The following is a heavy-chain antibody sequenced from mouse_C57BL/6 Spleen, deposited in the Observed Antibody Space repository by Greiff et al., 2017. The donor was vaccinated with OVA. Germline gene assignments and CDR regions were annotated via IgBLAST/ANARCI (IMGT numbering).Heavy chain of an antibody. Sequence: QVQLQQSGAELVRPGTSVKVSCKASGYAFTNYLIEWVKQRPGQGLEWIGVINPGSGGTNYNEKFKGKATLTADKSSSTAYMQLSSLTSEDSAVYFCARMNGLEATGAYWGQGTLVTVSA. CDR3: ARMNGLEATGAY. CDR1: GYAFTNYL. D-gene: IGHD3-2*02. J-gene: IGHJ3*01. CDR2: INPGSGGT. V-gene: IGHV1-54*01.